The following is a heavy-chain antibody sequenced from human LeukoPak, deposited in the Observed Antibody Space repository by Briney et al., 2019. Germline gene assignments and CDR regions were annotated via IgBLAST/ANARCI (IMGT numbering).Heavy chain of an antibody. Sequence: GGSLRLSCAASGFSFNDYAMHWVRQVPGKGLEWVSGITWNSAPIGYADSVKGRFTISRDNSKNSLYLQMNSLTVEDTAVYYCAKNRSGWYYLDYWGQGTLVTVST. V-gene: IGHV3-9*01. CDR2: ITWNSAPI. D-gene: IGHD6-19*01. CDR1: GFSFNDYA. J-gene: IGHJ4*02. CDR3: AKNRSGWYYLDY.